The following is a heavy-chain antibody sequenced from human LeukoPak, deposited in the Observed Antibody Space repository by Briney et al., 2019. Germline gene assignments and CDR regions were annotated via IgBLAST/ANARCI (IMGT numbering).Heavy chain of an antibody. V-gene: IGHV3-48*01. CDR3: TTDTVTNPIDY. J-gene: IGHJ4*02. Sequence: GGSLRLSCEASGFTFSSYSMNWVRQAPGKGLEWISYISTSTTTIYYANSVKGRFTISRDNAKKSLYLQMNSLKTEDTAVYYCTTDTVTNPIDYWGQGTLVTVSS. CDR2: ISTSTTTI. CDR1: GFTFSSYS. D-gene: IGHD4-17*01.